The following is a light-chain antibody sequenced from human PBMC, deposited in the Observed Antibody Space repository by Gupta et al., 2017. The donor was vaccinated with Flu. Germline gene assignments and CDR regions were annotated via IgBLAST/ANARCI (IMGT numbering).Light chain of an antibody. CDR1: NLGYKY. CDR3: QAWDSSTSWV. V-gene: IGLV3-1*01. Sequence: SCDLIQPPSVSVSPGQSASITCSGDNLGYKYVSWYQQRSGQSPVMVIYQDTKRPSGIPERFSASKSGHTATLTISGTQGLDEADYYCQAWDSSTSWVFGGGTKLTVL. J-gene: IGLJ3*02. CDR2: QDT.